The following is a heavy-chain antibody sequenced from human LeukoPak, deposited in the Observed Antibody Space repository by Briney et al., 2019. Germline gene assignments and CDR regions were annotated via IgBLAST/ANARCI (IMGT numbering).Heavy chain of an antibody. J-gene: IGHJ5*02. D-gene: IGHD6-13*01. V-gene: IGHV1-69*06. CDR1: GGTFSSYA. Sequence: ASVKVSCKASGGTFSSYAISWVRQAPGQGLEWMGGIIPIFGTANYAQKFQGRVTITADKSTSTAYMELSSLGSEDTAVYYCARALEQQLNWFDPWGQGTLVTVSS. CDR3: ARALEQQLNWFDP. CDR2: IIPIFGTA.